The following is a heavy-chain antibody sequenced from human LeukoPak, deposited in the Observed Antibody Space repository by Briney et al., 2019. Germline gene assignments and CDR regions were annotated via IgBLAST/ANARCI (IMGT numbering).Heavy chain of an antibody. CDR3: ARDMMITMIVVVTDGMDV. CDR1: GFTFSSYW. V-gene: IGHV3-74*01. CDR2: INSDGGST. D-gene: IGHD3-22*01. J-gene: IGHJ6*02. Sequence: GGSLRLSCAASGFTFSSYWMHWVRQAPGKGLVWVSRINSDGGSTSYADSVKGRFTISRDNAKNTLYLQMNSLRAEDTAVYYCARDMMITMIVVVTDGMDVWGQGTTVTVSS.